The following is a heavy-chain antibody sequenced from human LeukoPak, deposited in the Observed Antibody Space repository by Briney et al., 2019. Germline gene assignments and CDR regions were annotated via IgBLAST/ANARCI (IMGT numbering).Heavy chain of an antibody. CDR3: ARSGSQWLGLNAGYFDL. V-gene: IGHV3-74*01. Sequence: PGGSLRLTCATSGFSFSHYWMHWLRQVPGQGLVWVSRIKGDGSTTRNADSVKGRFTISRDNSKNTLYLQMNSLRAEDTAVYYCARSGSQWLGLNAGYFDLWGRGTLVTVSS. CDR2: IKGDGSTT. CDR1: GFSFSHYW. J-gene: IGHJ2*01. D-gene: IGHD6-19*01.